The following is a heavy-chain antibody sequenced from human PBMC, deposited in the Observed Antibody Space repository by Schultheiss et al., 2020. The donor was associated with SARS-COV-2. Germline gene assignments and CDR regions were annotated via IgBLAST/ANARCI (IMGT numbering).Heavy chain of an antibody. CDR1: GGTFSRYA. CDR3: ARCPNWGRGWFDP. V-gene: IGHV1-69*05. Sequence: SVKVSCKASGGTFSRYAISWVRQAPGQGLEWMGGIIPIFGTANYAQKFQGRVTMTTDTSTSTAYMELRSLRSDDTAVYYCARCPNWGRGWFDPWGQGTLVTVSS. D-gene: IGHD7-27*01. CDR2: IIPIFGTA. J-gene: IGHJ5*02.